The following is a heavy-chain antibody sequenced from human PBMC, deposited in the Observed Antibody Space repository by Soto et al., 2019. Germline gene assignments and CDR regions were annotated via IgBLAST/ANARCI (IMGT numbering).Heavy chain of an antibody. J-gene: IGHJ4*01. CDR3: ATAIRTYYDFWSGYLPYYFHY. Sequence: ASVKVSCKVSGCTLTELSMHWVRQAPGKGLEWMGGFDPEDGETIYAQKFQGRVTMTEDTSTDTAYMELSSLRSEDTAVYYCATAIRTYYDFWSGYLPYYFHYWGQGTLVTVSS. D-gene: IGHD3-3*01. CDR2: FDPEDGET. CDR1: GCTLTELS. V-gene: IGHV1-24*01.